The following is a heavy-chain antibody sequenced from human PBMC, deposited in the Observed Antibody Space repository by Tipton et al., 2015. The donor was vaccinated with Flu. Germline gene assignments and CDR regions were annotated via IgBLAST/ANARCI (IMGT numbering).Heavy chain of an antibody. V-gene: IGHV4-59*01. CDR1: GGSISSYY. CDR3: ARGGTVRNGMDV. J-gene: IGHJ6*02. CDR2: IYYSGST. D-gene: IGHD4-11*01. Sequence: TLSLTCTVSGGSISSYYWGWIRQPPGKGLEWIGYIYYSGSTKYNPSLKSRVTISVDTSKNQFSLKLSSVTAADTAVYYCARGGTVRNGMDVWGQGTTVTVSS.